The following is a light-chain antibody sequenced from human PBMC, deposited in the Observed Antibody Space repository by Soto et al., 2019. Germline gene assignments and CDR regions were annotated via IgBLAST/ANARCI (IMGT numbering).Light chain of an antibody. V-gene: IGLV2-23*03. CDR1: SSDVGSYNL. CDR3: CSYAGSSTFGPNWV. J-gene: IGLJ3*02. CDR2: EGS. Sequence: QSALTQPASVSGSPGQSITISCTGTSSDVGSYNLVSWYQQHPGKAPKLMIYEGSKRPSGVSNRFSGSKSGNTASLTISGLQAEDEADEYCCSYAGSSTFGPNWVFGGGTKRTVL.